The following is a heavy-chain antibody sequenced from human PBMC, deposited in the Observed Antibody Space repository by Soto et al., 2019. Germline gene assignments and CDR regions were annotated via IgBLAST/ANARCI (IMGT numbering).Heavy chain of an antibody. CDR3: ARDYPYYYDSSGPPDY. D-gene: IGHD3-22*01. CDR2: ISAYNGNT. CDR1: GYTFTSYG. V-gene: IGHV1-18*01. Sequence: ASVKVSCKASGYTFTSYGISWVRQAPGQGLEWMGWISAYNGNTNYAQKLQGRVTMTTDTSTSTAYMELRSLRSDDTAVYYCARDYPYYYDSSGPPDYWGQGTLVTVSS. J-gene: IGHJ4*02.